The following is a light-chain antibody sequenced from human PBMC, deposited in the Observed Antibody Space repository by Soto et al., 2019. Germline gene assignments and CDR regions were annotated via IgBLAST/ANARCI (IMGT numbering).Light chain of an antibody. V-gene: IGKV1-5*03. CDR3: HQYSASHT. J-gene: IGKJ4*01. CDR1: ARISSW. CDR2: KAS. Sequence: DIQMTQSPSTLSASVGDRIIITCRASARISSWLAWYQQKPGKAPKLLIYKASTLASGVPSRFSASGSGTEFTLTISRMQSDDSATYFGHQYSASHTFGGGTNVEIK.